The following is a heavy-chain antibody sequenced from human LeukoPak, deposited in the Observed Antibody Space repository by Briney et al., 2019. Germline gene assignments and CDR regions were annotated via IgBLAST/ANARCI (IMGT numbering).Heavy chain of an antibody. CDR3: ARHVGYEYSSEIFDY. CDR1: GGSISSYY. Sequence: SEALSLTCTVSGGSISSYYWSWIRQPPGKGLEWIGYIYYSGSTNYNPSLKGRVTISVDTSKNQFSLKLSSVTAADTAVYYCARHVGYEYSSEIFDYWGQGTLVTVSS. V-gene: IGHV4-59*08. D-gene: IGHD6-6*01. J-gene: IGHJ4*02. CDR2: IYYSGST.